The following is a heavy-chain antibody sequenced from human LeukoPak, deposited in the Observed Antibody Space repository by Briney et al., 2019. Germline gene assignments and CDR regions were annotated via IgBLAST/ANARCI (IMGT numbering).Heavy chain of an antibody. J-gene: IGHJ4*02. D-gene: IGHD2-15*01. CDR3: ARRLSSIATSAANDY. CDR1: GYSFSSYW. CDR2: IHPGNFET. V-gene: IGHV5-51*01. Sequence: KPGESLKISCKGSGYSFSSYWIAWVRQMPGKGLEWMGIIHPGNFETTYNPSFRGHVTMSADKSVTTAYLQWSSLEASDTAMYYCARRLSSIATSAANDYWGQGTLVTVSS.